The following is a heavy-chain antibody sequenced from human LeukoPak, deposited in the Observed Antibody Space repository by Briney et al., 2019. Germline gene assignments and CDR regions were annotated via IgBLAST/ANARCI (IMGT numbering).Heavy chain of an antibody. J-gene: IGHJ4*02. CDR3: AKIFGSGSYNTPPAGY. CDR2: ISASGYAT. CDR1: GFTFGSSA. Sequence: GGSLRLSCAASGFTFGSSAMSWVRQAPGKGLEWVSAISASGYATYYADSVKGRFTISRDNSKNTLFLQMNGLRAEDTAVLYCAKIFGSGSYNTPPAGYWGQGTLVTVSS. D-gene: IGHD3-10*01. V-gene: IGHV3-23*01.